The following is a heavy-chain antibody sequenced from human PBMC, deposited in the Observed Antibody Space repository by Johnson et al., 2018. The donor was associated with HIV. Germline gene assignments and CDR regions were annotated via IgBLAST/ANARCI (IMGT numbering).Heavy chain of an antibody. Sequence: QVRLVESGGGVVQPGRSLRLSCAASGFSFSSYGMHWVRQAPGKGLEWVAVISYDGSNKYYADSVKGRFTISRDNSKNTLYLQMNSLRAEDTAVYYCARDTVYGETAFDIWGQGTMVTVSS. V-gene: IGHV3-30*03. J-gene: IGHJ3*02. CDR3: ARDTVYGETAFDI. CDR1: GFSFSSYG. CDR2: ISYDGSNK. D-gene: IGHD3-10*01.